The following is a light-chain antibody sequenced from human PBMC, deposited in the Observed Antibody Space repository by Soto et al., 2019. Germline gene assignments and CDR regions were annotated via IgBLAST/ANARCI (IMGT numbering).Light chain of an antibody. V-gene: IGKV3-15*01. J-gene: IGKJ1*01. CDR1: QSVSSN. Sequence: EIVMTQSPATLSVSPGERATLSCRASQSVSSNLAWYQQKPGQAPRLLIYGASTRATGIPARFSGSGSGTEFTLTISSPQSEDYAVYYCHQYNNWPPWTFGQGTKVDI. CDR2: GAS. CDR3: HQYNNWPPWT.